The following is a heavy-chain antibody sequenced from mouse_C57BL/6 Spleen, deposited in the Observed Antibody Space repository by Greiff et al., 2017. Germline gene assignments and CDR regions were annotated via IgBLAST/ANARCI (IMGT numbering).Heavy chain of an antibody. CDR2: IYPGDGDT. Sequence: VQLQQSGAELVKPGASVKISCKASGYAFSSYWMNWVKQRPGKGLEWIGQIYPGDGDTNYNGKFKGKATLTADKSSSTAYMQLSSLTSEDSAVYFCARWGDMDLARDYWGQGTSVTVSS. J-gene: IGHJ4*01. CDR3: ARWGDMDLARDY. CDR1: GYAFSSYW. D-gene: IGHD1-1*02. V-gene: IGHV1-80*01.